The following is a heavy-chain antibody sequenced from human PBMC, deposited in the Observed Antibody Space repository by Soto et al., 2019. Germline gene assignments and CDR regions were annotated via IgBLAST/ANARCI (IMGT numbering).Heavy chain of an antibody. CDR3: ARGGGYYSIYGMDV. J-gene: IGHJ6*04. D-gene: IGHD3-22*01. CDR1: GYQFTRYW. Sequence: GHSLKISGRGSGYQFTRYWIGWVHQMPGKGLELMGIIYPGYSDTRYIPSFQGQVTISADKSISTASLQWSSLKASDTAMYYWARGGGYYSIYGMDVWGKGTTV. CDR2: IYPGYSDT. V-gene: IGHV5-51*07.